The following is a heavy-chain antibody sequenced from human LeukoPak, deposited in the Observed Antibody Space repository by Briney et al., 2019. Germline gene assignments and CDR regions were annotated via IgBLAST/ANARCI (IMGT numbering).Heavy chain of an antibody. D-gene: IGHD3-9*01. CDR1: GYTFTSYG. CDR2: ISAYNGNT. V-gene: IGHV1-18*01. J-gene: IGHJ5*02. CDR3: ARSLLRYFDWSPFDP. Sequence: ASVKVSCTASGYTFTSYGISWVRQAPGQGLEWMGWISAYNGNTNYAQKLQGRVTMTTDTSTSTAYMELRSLRSDDTAVYYCARSLLRYFDWSPFDPWGQGTLVTVSS.